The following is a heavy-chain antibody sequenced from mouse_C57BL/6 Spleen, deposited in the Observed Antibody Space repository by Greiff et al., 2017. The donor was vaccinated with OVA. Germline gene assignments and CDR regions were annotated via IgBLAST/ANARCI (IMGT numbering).Heavy chain of an antibody. Sequence: VQLQQSGPELVKPGASVKISCKASGYAFSSSWMNWVKQRPGKGLEWIGRIYPGDGDTNYNGKFKGKATLTADKSSSTAYMQLSSLTSEDSAVYFCARGALYDYDVGYWYFDVWGTGTTVTVSS. V-gene: IGHV1-82*01. CDR3: ARGALYDYDVGYWYFDV. D-gene: IGHD2-4*01. CDR2: IYPGDGDT. J-gene: IGHJ1*03. CDR1: GYAFSSSW.